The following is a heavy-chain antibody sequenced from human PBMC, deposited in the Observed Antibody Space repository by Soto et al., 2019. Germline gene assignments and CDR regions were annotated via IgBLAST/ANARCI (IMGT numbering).Heavy chain of an antibody. V-gene: IGHV3-33*06. CDR1: GFTLSNYY. D-gene: IGHD5-18*01. Sequence: GGSLRLSCAASGFTLSNYYMHWVRQAPGKGLEWVAVIWFDGSNQYYADSVKGRFIISRDNSKNTLYLQINSLRADDTAVYYCAKESSAMVSFDYWGQGSLVTVSS. CDR3: AKESSAMVSFDY. CDR2: IWFDGSNQ. J-gene: IGHJ4*02.